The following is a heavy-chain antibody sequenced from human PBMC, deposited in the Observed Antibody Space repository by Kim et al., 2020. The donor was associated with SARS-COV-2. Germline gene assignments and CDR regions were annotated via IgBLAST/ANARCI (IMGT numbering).Heavy chain of an antibody. Sequence: SETLSLTCTVSGGSISSGGYYWSWIRQHPGKGLEWIGYIYYSGSTYYNPSLKSRVTISVDTSKNQFSLKLSSVTAADTAVYYCARASVETDAFDIWGQGTMVTVSS. CDR1: GGSISSGGYY. D-gene: IGHD3-10*01. CDR3: ARASVETDAFDI. J-gene: IGHJ3*02. CDR2: IYYSGST. V-gene: IGHV4-31*03.